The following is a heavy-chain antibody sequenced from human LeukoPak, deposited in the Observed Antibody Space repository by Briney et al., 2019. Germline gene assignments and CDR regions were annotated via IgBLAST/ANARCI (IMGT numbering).Heavy chain of an antibody. D-gene: IGHD3-22*01. Sequence: SETLSLTCTVSGGSISSYYWSWIRQPPGKGLEWIRYIYYSGSTNYNPSLKSRVTISVDTSKNQFSLKLSSVTAADTAVYYCARETYYYDSSADGAFDIWGQGTMVTVSS. CDR2: IYYSGST. J-gene: IGHJ3*02. CDR3: ARETYYYDSSADGAFDI. CDR1: GGSISSYY. V-gene: IGHV4-59*01.